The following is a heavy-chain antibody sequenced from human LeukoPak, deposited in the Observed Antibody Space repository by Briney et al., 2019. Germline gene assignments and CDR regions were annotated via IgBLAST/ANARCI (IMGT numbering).Heavy chain of an antibody. CDR3: ARRYCSSTSCTLDY. CDR2: ISTSGTYT. Sequence: GGSLRLSCAASGFTFSDYYMSWIRQAPGKGLEWLSYISTSGTYTNYADSVKGRFTISRDNAKNSLHLQMNSLRAEDTAVYYCARRYCSSTSCTLDYWGQGALVTVSS. V-gene: IGHV3-11*06. D-gene: IGHD2-2*01. CDR1: GFTFSDYY. J-gene: IGHJ4*02.